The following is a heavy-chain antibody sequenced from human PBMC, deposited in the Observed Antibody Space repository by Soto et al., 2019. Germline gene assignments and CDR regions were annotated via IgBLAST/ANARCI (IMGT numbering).Heavy chain of an antibody. J-gene: IGHJ3*02. D-gene: IGHD2-15*01. CDR2: FHSSGDI. CDR3: ARGGWRAFDI. CDR1: GGSIESFY. V-gene: IGHV4-59*12. Sequence: SETLSLTCTVSGGSIESFYWSWIRQPPGKGLEWIGFFHSSGDINFNPSLKSRVTISGDTSKNQISLKLTSVTAADTAVYYCARGGWRAFDIWGQGTMVTVS.